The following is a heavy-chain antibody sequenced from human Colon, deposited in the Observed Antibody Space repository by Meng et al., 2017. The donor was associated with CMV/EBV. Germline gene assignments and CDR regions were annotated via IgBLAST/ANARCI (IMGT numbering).Heavy chain of an antibody. Sequence: SETLSLTCSVSGDSISNTDYYWGWIRQSPGKGLEWIGSINHGGTACYNPSLKRPVTISVDTSKNQFSLKVMSVTAADTAVYHCAREGVTVTTPFEYWGQGTLVTVSS. CDR1: GDSISNTDYY. D-gene: IGHD4-17*01. J-gene: IGHJ4*02. V-gene: IGHV4-39*07. CDR3: AREGVTVTTPFEY. CDR2: INHGGTA.